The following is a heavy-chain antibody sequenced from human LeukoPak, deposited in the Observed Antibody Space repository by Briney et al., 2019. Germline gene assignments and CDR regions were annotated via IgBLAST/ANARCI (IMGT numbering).Heavy chain of an antibody. V-gene: IGHV3-23*01. D-gene: IGHD3-22*01. CDR2: ISGSGGST. Sequence: HPGGSLRLSCAASGFTFSSYAMSWVRQAPGKGLEWVSAISGSGGSTYYADSVKGRFTISRDNAKNSLYLQMNSLRAEDTAVYYCARDSVRNYYDSSGRRYYGMDVWGQGTTVTVSS. CDR3: ARDSVRNYYDSSGRRYYGMDV. J-gene: IGHJ6*02. CDR1: GFTFSSYA.